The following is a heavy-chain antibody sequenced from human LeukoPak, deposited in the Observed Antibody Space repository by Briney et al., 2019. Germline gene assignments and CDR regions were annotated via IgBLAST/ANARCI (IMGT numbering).Heavy chain of an antibody. V-gene: IGHV1-2*04. Sequence: ASVKVSCKASGYTFTSYGISWVRQAPGQGLEWMGWINPNSGGTNYAQKFQGWVTMTRDTSISTAYMELSRLRSDDTAVYYCARGYSSDGNDYWGQGTLVTVSS. CDR1: GYTFTSYG. CDR3: ARGYSSDGNDY. CDR2: INPNSGGT. D-gene: IGHD6-19*01. J-gene: IGHJ4*02.